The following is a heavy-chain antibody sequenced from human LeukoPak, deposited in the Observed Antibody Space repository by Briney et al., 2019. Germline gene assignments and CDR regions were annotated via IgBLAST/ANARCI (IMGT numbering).Heavy chain of an antibody. CDR3: ATDGPYTAMVKGGDY. V-gene: IGHV1-24*01. J-gene: IGHJ4*02. CDR2: FDPEDGET. Sequence: ASVKVSCKVSGYTLTELSMHWVRQAPGKGLEWMGGFDPEDGETIYAQKFQGRVTMTEDTSTDTAYMELSSLRSEDTAVYYCATDGPYTAMVKGGDYWRQGTLVTVSS. D-gene: IGHD5-18*01. CDR1: GYTLTELS.